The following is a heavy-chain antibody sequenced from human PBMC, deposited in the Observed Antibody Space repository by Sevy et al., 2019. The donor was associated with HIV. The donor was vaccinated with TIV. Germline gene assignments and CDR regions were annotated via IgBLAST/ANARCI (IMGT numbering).Heavy chain of an antibody. CDR2: IKQDGSEA. CDR1: GFTFRNFG. Sequence: GGSLRLSCVASGFTFRNFGMSWVRQAPGKGLECVADIKQDGSEAYYVDSVKGRFTISRDNTKNSLYLQMNSLRDEDTAMYFCVRGKEVGASILCGWGTRTTVTV. CDR3: VRGKEVGASILCG. V-gene: IGHV3-7*03. D-gene: IGHD1-26*01. J-gene: IGHJ6*03.